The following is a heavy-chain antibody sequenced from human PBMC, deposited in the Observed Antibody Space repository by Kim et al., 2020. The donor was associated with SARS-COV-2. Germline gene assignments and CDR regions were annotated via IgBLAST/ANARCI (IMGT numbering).Heavy chain of an antibody. Sequence: VSRINGDGSSTYYAYFVRGRFTVSRDNAKNTLYLQMNSLSAEDAGVYYGTRDPVWVQGTLVTVSS. V-gene: IGHV3-74*01. CDR2: INGDGSST. CDR3: TRDPV. J-gene: IGHJ4*02.